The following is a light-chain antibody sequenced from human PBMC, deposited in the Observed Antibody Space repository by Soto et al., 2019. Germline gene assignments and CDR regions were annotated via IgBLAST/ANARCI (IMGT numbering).Light chain of an antibody. CDR1: SSDVGIYNY. CDR2: EVY. J-gene: IGLJ3*02. CDR3: TSFTTSSIWV. V-gene: IGLV2-14*01. Sequence: QSVLTQPASVSGSPGQSITISCTGTSSDVGIYNYVSWYQQQPGKAPKLIICEVYNRPSGVSNRFSGSKSGNTASLTISGLRPEDEAAYYCTSFTTSSIWVFGGGTKLTVL.